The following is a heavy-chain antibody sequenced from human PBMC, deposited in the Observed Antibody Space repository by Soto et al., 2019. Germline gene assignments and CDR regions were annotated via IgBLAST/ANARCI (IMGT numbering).Heavy chain of an antibody. J-gene: IGHJ6*02. CDR1: GYTFSRSW. D-gene: IGHD3-3*01. V-gene: IGHV5-51*01. CDR3: ARHEDFWNGSPYYYYGMDV. Sequence: PGESLKISCRASGYTFSRSWIGWVRQMPGKGLEWIGIIYPGDSDTRYSPSFQGQVTISADKSISTAYLQWSSLKASDTAMYYCARHEDFWNGSPYYYYGMDVWGQGTTVTVSS. CDR2: IYPGDSDT.